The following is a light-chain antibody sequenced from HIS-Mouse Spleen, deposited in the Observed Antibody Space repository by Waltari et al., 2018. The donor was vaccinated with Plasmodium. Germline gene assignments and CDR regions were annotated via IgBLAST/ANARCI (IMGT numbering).Light chain of an antibody. J-gene: IGLJ1*01. CDR3: QAWDSSTDYV. V-gene: IGLV3-1*01. CDR2: QDS. CDR1: TLGDKY. Sequence: SYELTQPPSVSVSPGQTASITCSGDTLGDKYACWYQQKPGQSPVLVNYQDSKRPAGIPERLHGHNSGNTATLTISGTQAMDEADYYCQAWDSSTDYVFGTGTKVTVL.